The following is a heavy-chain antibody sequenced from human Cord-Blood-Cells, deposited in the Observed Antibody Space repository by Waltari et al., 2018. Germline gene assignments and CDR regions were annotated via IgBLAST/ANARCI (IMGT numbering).Heavy chain of an antibody. CDR1: GFTFSSYE. D-gene: IGHD3-10*01. CDR2: ISSSGSTI. CDR3: ARDWGSYYGSGSYAFDI. J-gene: IGHJ3*02. V-gene: IGHV3-48*03. Sequence: EVQLVESGGGLVQPGGSLRLSCAASGFTFSSYEMNWVRPAPGKGLEWVSYISSSGSTIYYADSVRGRFTISRDNAKNSLYLQMNSLRAEDTAVYYCARDWGSYYGSGSYAFDIWGQGTMVTVSS.